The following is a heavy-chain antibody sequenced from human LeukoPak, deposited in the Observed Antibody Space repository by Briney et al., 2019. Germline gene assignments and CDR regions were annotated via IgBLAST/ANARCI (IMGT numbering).Heavy chain of an antibody. CDR1: GGSISSGGYY. V-gene: IGHV4-61*02. Sequence: SQTLSLTCTVSGGSISSGGYYWSWIRQPPGKGLEWIGRIYTSGSTNYNPSLKSRVTISVDTSKNQFSLKLSSVTAADTAVYYCARDSAVTTLTNWFDPWGQGTLVTVSS. CDR2: IYTSGST. D-gene: IGHD4-17*01. CDR3: ARDSAVTTLTNWFDP. J-gene: IGHJ5*02.